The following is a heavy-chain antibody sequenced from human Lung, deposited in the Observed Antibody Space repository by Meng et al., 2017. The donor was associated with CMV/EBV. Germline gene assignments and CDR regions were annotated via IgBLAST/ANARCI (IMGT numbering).Heavy chain of an antibody. CDR1: GFTFDDYG. Sequence: GESXKISCAASGFTFDDYGMSWVRQAPGKGLEWVAGINWSGGSTGYADSVKGRFTISRDNAKNSLYLQMNSLRAEDTALYYCARDRDPAGDAFDIWGRGTMVTVSS. V-gene: IGHV3-20*04. J-gene: IGHJ3*02. D-gene: IGHD2-2*01. CDR3: ARDRDPAGDAFDI. CDR2: INWSGGST.